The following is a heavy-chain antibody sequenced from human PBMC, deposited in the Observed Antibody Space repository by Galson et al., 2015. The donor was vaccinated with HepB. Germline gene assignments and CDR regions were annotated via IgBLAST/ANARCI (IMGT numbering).Heavy chain of an antibody. Sequence: SLRLSCAASEFTFSSYWMSWIRQAPGKGLEWVANIKQDGSEKTYVDSVKGRFTISRDNAENSVYLQMNSLRAEDTAVYYCAKGGHNWNLPPYFQHWGQGTLVTVSS. CDR3: AKGGHNWNLPPYFQH. J-gene: IGHJ1*01. D-gene: IGHD1-20*01. V-gene: IGHV3-7*03. CDR1: EFTFSSYW. CDR2: IKQDGSEK.